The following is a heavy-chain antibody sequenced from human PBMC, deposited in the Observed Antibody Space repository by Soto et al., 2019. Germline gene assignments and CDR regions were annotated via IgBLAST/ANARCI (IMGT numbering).Heavy chain of an antibody. J-gene: IGHJ4*02. V-gene: IGHV3-33*01. D-gene: IGHD3-9*01. CDR3: ARAYYDILTGYQQPPFDY. Sequence: GGSLRLSCAASGFTFSSYGMHWVRQAPGKGLEWVAVIWYDGSNKYYADSVKGRFTISRDNSKNTLYLQMNSLRAEDTAVYYCARAYYDILTGYQQPPFDYWGQGTLVTVSS. CDR1: GFTFSSYG. CDR2: IWYDGSNK.